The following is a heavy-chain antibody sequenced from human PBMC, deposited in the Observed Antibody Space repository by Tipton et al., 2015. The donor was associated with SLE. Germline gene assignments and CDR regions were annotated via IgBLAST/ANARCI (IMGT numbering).Heavy chain of an antibody. CDR2: IYYRKST. CDR3: ARDVGQQLVLFDY. Sequence: TLSLTCAVSGDSLSSGYYWGWIRQTPGKGLEWIGSIYYRKSTYYNPSLKSRVTISVDTSKNQFSLKMTSVTATDTAVYYCARDVGQQLVLFDYWGQGKLVTVSS. J-gene: IGHJ4*02. D-gene: IGHD4-11*01. V-gene: IGHV4-38-2*02. CDR1: GDSLSSGYY.